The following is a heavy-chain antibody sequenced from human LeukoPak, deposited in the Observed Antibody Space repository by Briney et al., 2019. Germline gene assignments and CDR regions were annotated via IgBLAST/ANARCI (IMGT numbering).Heavy chain of an antibody. CDR3: ARRTTTWAKRGMDV. CDR2: INHSGST. Sequence: SETLSLTCAVYGGSFSGYYWNWIRQPPGKGLEWIGEINHSGSTNYNPSLKSRVTISVDTSKNQFSLKLSSVTAADTAVYYCARRTTTWAKRGMDVWGQGTTVTVSS. J-gene: IGHJ6*02. D-gene: IGHD4-17*01. CDR1: GGSFSGYY. V-gene: IGHV4-34*01.